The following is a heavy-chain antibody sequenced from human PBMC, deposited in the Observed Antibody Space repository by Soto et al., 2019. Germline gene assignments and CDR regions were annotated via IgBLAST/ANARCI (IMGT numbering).Heavy chain of an antibody. CDR3: ARVGGSVVAVAGAVRYFGI. CDR2: IMPIRGTA. V-gene: IGHV1-69*01. D-gene: IGHD6-19*01. Sequence: VQLVQSGAEVRRTGSSVQVSCKASGGSFSNYVISWVRQAPGQGLEWMGGIMPIRGTANYAQKFQGRVTMTADESTSTTNMELISLTSEETVVYYCARVGGSVVAVAGAVRYFGIWGRGTPVTVSS. J-gene: IGHJ2*01. CDR1: GGSFSNYV.